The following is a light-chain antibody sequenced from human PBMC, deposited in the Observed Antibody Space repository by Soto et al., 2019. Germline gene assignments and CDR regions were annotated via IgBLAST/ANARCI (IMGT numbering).Light chain of an antibody. CDR2: AAS. Sequence: GDRGTITCRTSQGISNYLAWYQQKPGKVPKLLIYAASTLQSGVPSRFSGGGSGTDFSLTISSLQPEDVATYYCQKYNSAPHTFGGGTKVEIQ. CDR1: QGISNY. J-gene: IGKJ4*01. CDR3: QKYNSAPHT. V-gene: IGKV1-27*01.